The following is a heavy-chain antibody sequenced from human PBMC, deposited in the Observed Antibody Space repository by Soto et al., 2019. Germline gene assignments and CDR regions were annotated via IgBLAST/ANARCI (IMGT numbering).Heavy chain of an antibody. CDR2: INPSGGST. CDR3: AREVGVTTTGSPDAFDI. CDR1: GYTFTSYY. V-gene: IGHV1-46*01. J-gene: IGHJ3*02. Sequence: ASVKVSCKASGYTFTSYYMHWVRQAPGQGLEWMGIINPSGGSTSYAQKFQGRVTMTRDTSTSTVYMELSSLRSEDTAVYYCAREVGVTTTGSPDAFDIWGQGTMVTVSS. D-gene: IGHD1-26*01.